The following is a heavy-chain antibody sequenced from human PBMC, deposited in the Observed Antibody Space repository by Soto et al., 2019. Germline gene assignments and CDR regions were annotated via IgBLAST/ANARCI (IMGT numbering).Heavy chain of an antibody. D-gene: IGHD4-17*01. CDR3: ARETNDYGDYFDY. CDR1: GFTFSSYA. V-gene: IGHV3-30-3*01. Sequence: PGGSLRLSCAASGFTFSSYAMHWVRQAPGKGLEWVAVIPYDGSNKYYADSVKGRFTISRDNSKNTLYLQMNSLRAEDTAVYYCARETNDYGDYFDYWGQGTLVTVSS. CDR2: IPYDGSNK. J-gene: IGHJ4*02.